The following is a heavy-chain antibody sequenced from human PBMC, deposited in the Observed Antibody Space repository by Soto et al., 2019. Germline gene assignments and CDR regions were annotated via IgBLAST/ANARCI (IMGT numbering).Heavy chain of an antibody. CDR3: AREMKVYCSSTRCYEGMDV. V-gene: IGHV3-53*04. D-gene: IGHD2-2*01. Sequence: EVQLVESGGGLVQPGGSLRLSCAASGFTVSSNYMSWVRQAPGKGLEWVSVIYSGGSTYYADSVKGRFTISRHNSKNTLYLRMSSLRAADTAVYHCAREMKVYCSSTRCYEGMDVWGKGTTVTVSS. J-gene: IGHJ6*03. CDR2: IYSGGST. CDR1: GFTVSSNY.